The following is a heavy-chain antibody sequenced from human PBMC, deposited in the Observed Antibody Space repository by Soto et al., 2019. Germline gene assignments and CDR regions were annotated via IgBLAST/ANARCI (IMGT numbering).Heavy chain of an antibody. CDR3: ANAGPNCYFLYATYYMDV. V-gene: IGHV3-23*01. CDR2: ISGSGGST. D-gene: IGHD2-15*01. J-gene: IGHJ6*03. CDR1: GFTFSSYA. Sequence: EVQLLESGGGLVQPGGSLRLSCAASGFTFSSYAMSWVRQAPGKGLEWVSAISGSGGSTYYADSVKGRFTISRDNSKNTLYLQMNSLRAEDTAVYYCANAGPNCYFLYATYYMDVWGKGTTVTVSS.